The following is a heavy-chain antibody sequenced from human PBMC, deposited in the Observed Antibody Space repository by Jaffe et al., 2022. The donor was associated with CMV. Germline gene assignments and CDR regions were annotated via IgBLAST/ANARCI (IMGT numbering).Heavy chain of an antibody. CDR1: GFTFSNAW. CDR3: TADKAKGSGSYWGGGDYYYYMDV. J-gene: IGHJ6*03. D-gene: IGHD1-26*01. CDR2: IKRKTDGGTT. Sequence: EVQLVESGGGLVKPGGSLRLSCAASGFTFSNAWMSWVRQAPGKGLEWVGRIKRKTDGGTTDYAAPVKGRFTISRDDSKNTLYLEMNSLKTEDTAVYYCTADKAKGSGSYWGGGDYYYYMDVWGKGTTVTVSS. V-gene: IGHV3-15*01.